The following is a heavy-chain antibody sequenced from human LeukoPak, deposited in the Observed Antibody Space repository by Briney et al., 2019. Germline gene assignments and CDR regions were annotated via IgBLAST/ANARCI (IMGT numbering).Heavy chain of an antibody. J-gene: IGHJ3*02. V-gene: IGHV3-53*01. CDR1: GFTVSSNY. CDR3: ASGRRGYWTNGVCYEAFDI. D-gene: IGHD2-8*01. CDR2: IYSGGST. Sequence: GGSLRLSCAASGFTVSSNYMSWVRQAPGKGLEWVSVIYSGGSTNYADSVEGRCSIFTDNPKNTLYLEMNSRTAEDTAVYDCASGRRGYWTNGVCYEAFDIWSQGTMVTVYS.